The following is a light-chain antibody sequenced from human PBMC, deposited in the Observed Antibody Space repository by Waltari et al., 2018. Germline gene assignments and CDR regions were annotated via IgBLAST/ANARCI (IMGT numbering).Light chain of an antibody. V-gene: IGLV1-40*01. Sequence: SVLTQPPSASGTPAQRVTLPCPGRSSHLAAPSDLHRYRHLPGTAPRLLIYGNNHRPAGVPDRFSGSKSGTSASLAITGLQAEDEADYYCQSYDSSLSGVVFGGGTKLTVL. J-gene: IGLJ2*01. CDR3: QSYDSSLSGVV. CDR1: SSHLAAPSD. CDR2: GNN.